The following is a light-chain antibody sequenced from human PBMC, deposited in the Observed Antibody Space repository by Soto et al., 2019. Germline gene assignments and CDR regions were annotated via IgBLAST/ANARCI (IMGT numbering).Light chain of an antibody. CDR1: QSISSN. J-gene: IGKJ1*01. V-gene: IGKV3-15*01. Sequence: EIVMTQSPATLSVSPGERATLSCTASQSISSNLAWYQQQPDQAPRLLIYGASTRATGIPARFSGNGSGTEFTLIISSLQSEDFAVYYCQQYNNWPRTFGQGTKVEIK. CDR3: QQYNNWPRT. CDR2: GAS.